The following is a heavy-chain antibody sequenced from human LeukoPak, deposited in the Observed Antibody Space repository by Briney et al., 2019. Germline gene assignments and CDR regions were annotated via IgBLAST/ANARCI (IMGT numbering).Heavy chain of an antibody. CDR2: IYYSGST. CDR1: GGSISSGDYY. Sequence: SQTLSLTCTVSGGSISSGDYYWSWIRQPPGKGLEWIGYIYYSGSTYYNPSLKSRVTISVDTSKNQFSLKLSSVTAADTAVYYCARDRKGATDWFDPWGQGTLVAVSS. J-gene: IGHJ5*02. CDR3: ARDRKGATDWFDP. V-gene: IGHV4-30-4*01. D-gene: IGHD1-26*01.